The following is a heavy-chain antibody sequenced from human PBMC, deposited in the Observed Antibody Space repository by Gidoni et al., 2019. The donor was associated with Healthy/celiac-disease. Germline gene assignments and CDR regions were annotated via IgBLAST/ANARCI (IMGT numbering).Heavy chain of an antibody. Sequence: QMQLVQSGPEVKKPGTSVKVSCKASGFTYTSSDMQWVRQARGQRLEWIGWIVVGSGNTNYAQKFQERVTITRDMSTSTAYMELSSLRSEDTAVYYCAAGIAVAGTEVWFDPWGQGTLVTVSS. D-gene: IGHD6-19*01. J-gene: IGHJ5*02. CDR1: GFTYTSSD. CDR3: AAGIAVAGTEVWFDP. V-gene: IGHV1-58*02. CDR2: IVVGSGNT.